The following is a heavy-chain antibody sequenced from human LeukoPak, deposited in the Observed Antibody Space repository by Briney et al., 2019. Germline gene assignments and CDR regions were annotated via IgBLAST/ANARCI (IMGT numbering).Heavy chain of an antibody. Sequence: QTGGSLRLSCAASGFTFGIYAMHWVRQAPGKGLEHVSTITTNGGNTYYADSVKGRFTISRDNSKDTLFLQMGSLRAEDMAVYYCAKPLTSYSSGFSDVFDVWGHGSMVTVSS. D-gene: IGHD5-18*01. CDR3: AKPLTSYSSGFSDVFDV. CDR1: GFTFGIYA. J-gene: IGHJ3*01. CDR2: ITTNGGNT. V-gene: IGHV3-64*02.